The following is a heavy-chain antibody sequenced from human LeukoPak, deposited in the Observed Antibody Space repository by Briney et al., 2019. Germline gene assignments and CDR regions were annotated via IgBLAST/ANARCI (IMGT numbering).Heavy chain of an antibody. V-gene: IGHV3-23*01. D-gene: IGHD2-2*01. CDR2: ISGGGYST. Sequence: GGSLRLSCAASGFTFTSYAMSWVRQAPGKGLEWVSAISGGGYSTYYADSVKGRFTISRDNSKNTLYLQMNSLRAEDTAVYYCARVDYCSSTSCASTYYYYMDVWGKGTTVTISS. CDR3: ARVDYCSSTSCASTYYYYMDV. CDR1: GFTFTSYA. J-gene: IGHJ6*03.